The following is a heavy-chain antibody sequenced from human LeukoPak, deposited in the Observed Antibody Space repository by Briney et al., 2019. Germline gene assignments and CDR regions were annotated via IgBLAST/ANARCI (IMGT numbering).Heavy chain of an antibody. CDR3: AREMEAGTIDY. Sequence: GASVKVSCKASGYTFTSYDINWVRQAPGQGLEWMGGIIPIFGTANYAQKFQGRVTITADESTSTAYMELSSLRSEDTAVYYCAREMEAGTIDYWGQGTLVTVSS. CDR2: IIPIFGTA. J-gene: IGHJ4*02. V-gene: IGHV1-69*13. CDR1: GYTFTSYD. D-gene: IGHD6-19*01.